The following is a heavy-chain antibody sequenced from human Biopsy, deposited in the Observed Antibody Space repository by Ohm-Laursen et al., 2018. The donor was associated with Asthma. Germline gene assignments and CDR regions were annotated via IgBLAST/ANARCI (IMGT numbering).Heavy chain of an antibody. D-gene: IGHD4-23*01. J-gene: IGHJ1*01. CDR2: IYYSGST. Sequence: SQTLSLTCIVSYGSITSGGYYWTWIRQHPGKGLEWIGFIYYSGSTYYNPSLKSRVSISIDTSKNQFSLKLSSVTAADTAVYYCARGVVYGGDSYAEYFQHWGQGTLVTVSS. CDR1: YGSITSGGYY. CDR3: ARGVVYGGDSYAEYFQH. V-gene: IGHV4-31*03.